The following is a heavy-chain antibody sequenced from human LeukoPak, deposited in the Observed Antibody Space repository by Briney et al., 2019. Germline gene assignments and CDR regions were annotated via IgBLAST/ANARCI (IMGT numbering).Heavy chain of an antibody. CDR3: ARGGSGWYYFDY. V-gene: IGHV3-48*03. CDR2: ISSSGSTI. Sequence: GGSLRLSCAASGFTFSSYEMNWVRQAPGKGLDWVSYISSSGSTIYYADSVKGRFTISRDNAKNSLYLQMNSLRAEDTAVYYCARGGSGWYYFDYWGQGTLVTVSS. J-gene: IGHJ4*02. CDR1: GFTFSSYE. D-gene: IGHD6-19*01.